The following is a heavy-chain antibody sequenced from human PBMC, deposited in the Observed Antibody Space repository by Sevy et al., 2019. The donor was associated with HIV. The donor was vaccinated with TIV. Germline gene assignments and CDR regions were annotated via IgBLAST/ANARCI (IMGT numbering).Heavy chain of an antibody. D-gene: IGHD2-8*01. J-gene: IGHJ4*02. CDR3: AREGCTKPHDY. V-gene: IGHV3-23*01. CDR1: GFTFSKYS. Sequence: GESLKISCAASGFTFSKYSMSWIRQTPGKGLEWVSTFSFGCGKINYADSVNGRFTISRDDSRNTFYLQMNSLRAEDTAIYYCAREGCTKPHDYWGQGTVVTVSS. CDR2: FSFGCGKI.